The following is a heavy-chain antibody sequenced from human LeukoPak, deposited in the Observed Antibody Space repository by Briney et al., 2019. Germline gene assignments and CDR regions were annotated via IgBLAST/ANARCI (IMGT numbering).Heavy chain of an antibody. J-gene: IGHJ4*02. CDR3: ARSGSRAAARFDY. CDR2: IYSSGST. V-gene: IGHV4-59*01. Sequence: SETLSLTYTVSGGSISNYYWSWIRLPPGKGLEWIGYIYSSGSTNFNPSLKSRVTISVDTSKNHFSLNLSSVTAADTAVYYCARSGSRAAARFDYWGQGTLVSVSS. CDR1: GGSISNYY. D-gene: IGHD6-13*01.